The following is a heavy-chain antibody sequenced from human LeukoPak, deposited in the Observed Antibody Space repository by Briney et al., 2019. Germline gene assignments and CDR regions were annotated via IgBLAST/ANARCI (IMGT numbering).Heavy chain of an antibody. V-gene: IGHV3-53*01. D-gene: IGHD1-14*01. CDR3: ARGVEPLAANTLAY. J-gene: IGHJ4*02. Sequence: PGGSLTLSCAASGFTVITNHMTGPPQAPEKAVEWVSVLYSDGNTKYADAVQGRFTITRDNSKNTLYLEMNSLSPDDTAVYYCARGVEPLAANTLAYWGQGTLVTVSS. CDR2: LYSDGNT. CDR1: GFTVITNH.